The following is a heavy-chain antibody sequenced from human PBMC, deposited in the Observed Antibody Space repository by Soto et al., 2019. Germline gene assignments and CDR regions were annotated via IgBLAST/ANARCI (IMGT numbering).Heavy chain of an antibody. CDR1: GFTFSNFA. CDR2: ISGGGGTT. J-gene: IGHJ4*02. Sequence: EVQLLESGGDLVQPGGSLRLSCAASGFTFSNFAMSWVRQAPGKGLEWVSVISGGGGTTYYADSVKGRFTISRDNPKNTLYLQMDSLRAEDTALYYCAKAMSTPSRPRNYFDYWGQGTLVTVSS. V-gene: IGHV3-23*01. D-gene: IGHD6-6*01. CDR3: AKAMSTPSRPRNYFDY.